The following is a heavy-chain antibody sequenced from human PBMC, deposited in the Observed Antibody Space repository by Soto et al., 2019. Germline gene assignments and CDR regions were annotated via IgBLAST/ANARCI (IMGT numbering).Heavy chain of an antibody. D-gene: IGHD2-15*01. Sequence: GGSLRLSCAASGFTFSNYGMHWVRQAPGKGLEWVAIIWYDGSNKYYADSVKGRFTISRDNSKNTLYLQMNSLRVEDTAVYYCAREDGVVARAFDYWGLGTLVTVSS. CDR2: IWYDGSNK. CDR3: AREDGVVARAFDY. V-gene: IGHV3-33*01. CDR1: GFTFSNYG. J-gene: IGHJ4*02.